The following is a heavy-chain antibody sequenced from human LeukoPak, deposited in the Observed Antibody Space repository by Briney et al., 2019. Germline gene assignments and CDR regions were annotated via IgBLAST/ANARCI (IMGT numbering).Heavy chain of an antibody. CDR3: ARETPYGSLTFDY. CDR1: GFLLRDYW. D-gene: IGHD3-10*01. Sequence: GGSLRLSCAAPGFLLRDYWMSWGRQAPGRGLEWVDNTHGREKYYVDSVKGRFTISRDNAKNSLHLQMNSLRAEDTAVYYCARETPYGSLTFDYWGQGTLVTVSS. J-gene: IGHJ4*02. CDR2: THGREK. V-gene: IGHV3-7*03.